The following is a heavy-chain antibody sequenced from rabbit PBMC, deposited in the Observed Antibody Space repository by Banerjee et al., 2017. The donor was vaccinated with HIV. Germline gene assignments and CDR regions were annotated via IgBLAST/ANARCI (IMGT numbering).Heavy chain of an antibody. CDR1: GFSFSGRDD. CDR2: IYTGNGNI. J-gene: IGHJ4*01. CDR3: ARGDGSSGWAFNL. V-gene: IGHV1S40*01. D-gene: IGHD4-1*01. Sequence: QSLEESGGDLVKPGASLTLTCTASGFSFSGRDDLCWVRQAPGKGPEWIACIYTGNGNIYYASWAKGRFTISKTSSTTVTLQMTSLTAADTATYFCARGDGSSGWAFNLWGQGTLVTVS.